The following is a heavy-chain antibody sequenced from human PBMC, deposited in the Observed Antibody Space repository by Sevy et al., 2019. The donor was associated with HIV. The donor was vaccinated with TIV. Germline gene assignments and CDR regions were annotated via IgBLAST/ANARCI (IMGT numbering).Heavy chain of an antibody. V-gene: IGHV3-30*03. CDR1: GFTFGGYG. CDR2: ISFDGSNK. Sequence: GGSLRLYCAASGFTFGGYGMHWVRQAPGKGLEWVSLISFDGSNKDYADSVKGRFTISRDNSKNTLYLQMNSLRAEDTAMYYCTREGQGYSSSSGYWGQGTLVTVSS. D-gene: IGHD6-6*01. CDR3: TREGQGYSSSSGY. J-gene: IGHJ4*02.